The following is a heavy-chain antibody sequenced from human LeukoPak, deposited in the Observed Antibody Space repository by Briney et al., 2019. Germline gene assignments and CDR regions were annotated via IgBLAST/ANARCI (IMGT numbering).Heavy chain of an antibody. J-gene: IGHJ5*02. CDR2: IYYSGST. CDR1: GFTFSSCQ. CDR3: ARDIYGSGTVWFDP. D-gene: IGHD3-10*01. Sequence: PGGSLRLSCAASGFTFSSCQMNWVRQAPGKGLEWIGYIYYSGSTNYNPSLKSRVTISVDTSKNQFSLKLSSVTAADTAVYYCARDIYGSGTVWFDPWGQGTLVTVSS. V-gene: IGHV4-59*01.